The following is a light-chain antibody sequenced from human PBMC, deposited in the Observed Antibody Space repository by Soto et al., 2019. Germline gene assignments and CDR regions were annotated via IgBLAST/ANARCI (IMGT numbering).Light chain of an antibody. Sequence: QYVLTHPASVSGSPGQAITISCTGTSSDVGGYNYVSWYQQHPGKAPKLMIYEVSNRPSGVSNRFSGSKSGNTASLTISGLQAEEEADYYCSSYTSSSTRVFGTGTKVTVL. V-gene: IGLV2-14*01. CDR3: SSYTSSSTRV. CDR2: EVS. CDR1: SSDVGGYNY. J-gene: IGLJ1*01.